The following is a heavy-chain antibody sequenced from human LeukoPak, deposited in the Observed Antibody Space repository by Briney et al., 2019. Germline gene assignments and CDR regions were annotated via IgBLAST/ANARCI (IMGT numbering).Heavy chain of an antibody. D-gene: IGHD6-13*01. CDR1: GFTFSSNY. CDR3: ARDGYSSSSLDY. Sequence: GGSLRLSCAASGFTFSSNYMSWVRQAPGKGLEWVSVIYSGGSTYYADSVKGRFTISRDNSKNTLYLQMNSLRAEDTAVYYCARDGYSSSSLDYWGQGTLVTVSS. J-gene: IGHJ4*02. CDR2: IYSGGST. V-gene: IGHV3-53*05.